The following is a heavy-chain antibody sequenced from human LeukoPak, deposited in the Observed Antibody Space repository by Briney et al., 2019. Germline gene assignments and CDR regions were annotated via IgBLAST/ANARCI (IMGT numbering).Heavy chain of an antibody. CDR3: AKDISVLRIAVADRAFDY. D-gene: IGHD6-19*01. J-gene: IGHJ4*02. CDR1: GFTFDDYA. Sequence: PGGSLRLSCAASGFTFDDYAMHWVRQAPGKGLEWVSGISWNSGSIGYADSVKGRFTISRDNAKNSLYLQMNSLRAEDTALYYCAKDISVLRIAVADRAFDYWGQGTLVTISS. CDR2: ISWNSGSI. V-gene: IGHV3-9*01.